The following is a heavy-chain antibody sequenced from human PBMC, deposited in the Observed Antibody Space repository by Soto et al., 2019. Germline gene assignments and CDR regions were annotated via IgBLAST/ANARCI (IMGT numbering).Heavy chain of an antibody. Sequence: ASVKVSCKASGYTFTGYYMHWVRQAPGQGLEWMGIINPSGGSTSYAQKFQGRVTMTRDTSTSTVYMELSSLRSEDTAVYYCARVPYSSGWEYYFDYWGQGTLVTVS. CDR3: ARVPYSSGWEYYFDY. CDR1: GYTFTGYY. D-gene: IGHD6-19*01. CDR2: INPSGGST. V-gene: IGHV1-46*01. J-gene: IGHJ4*02.